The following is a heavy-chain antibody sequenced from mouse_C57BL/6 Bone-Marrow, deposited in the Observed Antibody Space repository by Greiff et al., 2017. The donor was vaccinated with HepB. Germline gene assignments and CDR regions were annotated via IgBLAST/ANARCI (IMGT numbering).Heavy chain of an antibody. V-gene: IGHV3-6*01. D-gene: IGHD2-3*01. Sequence: EVQLQQSGPGLVKPSQSLSLTCSVTGYSITSGYYWNWIRQFPGNKLEWMGYISYDGSNNYNPSLKNRISITRDTSKNQFFLKLNSVTTEDTATYYCARLYDGFAYWGQGTLVTVSA. J-gene: IGHJ3*01. CDR2: ISYDGSN. CDR1: GYSITSGYY. CDR3: ARLYDGFAY.